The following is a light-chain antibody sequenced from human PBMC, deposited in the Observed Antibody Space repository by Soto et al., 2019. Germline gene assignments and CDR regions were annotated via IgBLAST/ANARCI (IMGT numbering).Light chain of an antibody. CDR2: DAS. Sequence: EIVLTQSPATLSLSPGERATLSCRASQSVSSYLAWYQQKPGQAPRLLIYDASNRATGIPARFSGSGSGTDFTLTISSLEPEDFAVYYCQQSSNWPPWTFGPGTKVEIK. V-gene: IGKV3-11*01. J-gene: IGKJ1*01. CDR1: QSVSSY. CDR3: QQSSNWPPWT.